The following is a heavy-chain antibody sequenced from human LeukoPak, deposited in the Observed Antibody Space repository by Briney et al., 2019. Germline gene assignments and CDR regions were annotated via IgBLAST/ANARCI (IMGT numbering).Heavy chain of an antibody. V-gene: IGHV4-30-4*01. CDR1: GGSISSGDYY. J-gene: IGHJ4*02. CDR2: IYYSGST. Sequence: SETLSLTCTVSGGSISSGDYYWSWIRQPPGKGLEWIGYIYYSGSTYYNPSLKSRVTISVDTSKNQFSLKLSSVTAADTAVYYCARVQLMEGATQFDYWGQGTLVTVSS. CDR3: ARVQLMEGATQFDY. D-gene: IGHD1-26*01.